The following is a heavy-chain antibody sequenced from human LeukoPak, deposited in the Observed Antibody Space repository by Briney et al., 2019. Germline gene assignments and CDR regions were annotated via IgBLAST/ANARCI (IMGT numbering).Heavy chain of an antibody. Sequence: SETLSLTCAVYGGSFSGYYWSWIRQPPGKGLEWIGEINHSGSTNYNPSLKSRVTISVDTSKNQFSLKLSSVTAADTAVYYCARGRSFRTLPFGYWGQGTLVTVSS. CDR3: ARGRSFRTLPFGY. CDR2: INHSGST. J-gene: IGHJ4*02. V-gene: IGHV4-34*01. CDR1: GGSFSGYY. D-gene: IGHD1-14*01.